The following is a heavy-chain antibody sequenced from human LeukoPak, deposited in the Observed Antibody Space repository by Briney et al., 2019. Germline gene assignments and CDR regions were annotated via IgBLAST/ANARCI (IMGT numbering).Heavy chain of an antibody. CDR3: AREQQLAPRPTVYYYYMDV. J-gene: IGHJ6*03. Sequence: GGSLRLSCAASGFTFSNAWMSWVRQAPGKGLEWVGRIKSKTDGGTTDYAAPVKGRFTISRDDSKNTLYLQMNSLKTEDTAVYYCAREQQLAPRPTVYYYYMDVWGKGTTVTVSS. CDR2: IKSKTDGGTT. D-gene: IGHD6-13*01. CDR1: GFTFSNAW. V-gene: IGHV3-15*01.